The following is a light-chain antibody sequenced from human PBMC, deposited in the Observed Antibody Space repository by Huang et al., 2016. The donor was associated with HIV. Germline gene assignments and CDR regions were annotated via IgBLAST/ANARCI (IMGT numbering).Light chain of an antibody. CDR3: QQYKNWPPVT. CDR2: GVS. Sequence: EIVMTQSPATRSVSPGERATPSCRASQSVSYNLAWYQQKAGQTPSLLIYGVSARATGIPARFSGSGSETEFTLTISGLQSEDSAVYYCQQYKNWPPVTFGGGTKVEIK. J-gene: IGKJ4*01. CDR1: QSVSYN. V-gene: IGKV3-15*01.